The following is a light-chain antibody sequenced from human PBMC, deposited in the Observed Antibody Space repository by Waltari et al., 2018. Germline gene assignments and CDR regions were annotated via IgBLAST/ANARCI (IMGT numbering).Light chain of an antibody. Sequence: QLVVTQSPSASASLGASVKLTCTLSSGHSTYAIAWHQLPPEKGPRYLLTVKRESDGSHTKGDGIPDRFSGSSSGAERYLTISSLQSEDEADYYCQTWGATLVFGGGTKLTVL. CDR3: QTWGATLV. CDR2: VKRESDGSH. CDR1: SGHSTYA. J-gene: IGLJ3*02. V-gene: IGLV4-69*01.